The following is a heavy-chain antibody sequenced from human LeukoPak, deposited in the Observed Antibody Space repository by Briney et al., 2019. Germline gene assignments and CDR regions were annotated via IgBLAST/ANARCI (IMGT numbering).Heavy chain of an antibody. J-gene: IGHJ4*02. CDR3: VKGAQVVYSPSFDF. D-gene: IGHD4-11*01. V-gene: IGHV3-64D*06. Sequence: GGSLRLSCAASGFTFSTYAMHWVREAPGRGLEYVSAIGTNGISTYYADSVEGRFTISRDNSKNTVHLQMSSLRAEDTAVYYCVKGAQVVYSPSFDFWGQGTLVTVSS. CDR2: IGTNGIST. CDR1: GFTFSTYA.